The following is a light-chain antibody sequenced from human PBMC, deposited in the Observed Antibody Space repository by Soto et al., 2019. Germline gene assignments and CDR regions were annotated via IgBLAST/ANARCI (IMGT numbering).Light chain of an antibody. CDR3: SSYTSSSTYV. J-gene: IGLJ1*01. Sequence: QSALTQPASVSGSPGQSITISCTATSSDVGSFNSVSWYQQLPGKAPKLMIYEVRNRPSGVSNRFSGSKSGNTASLTNSGLQAEDEADYYCSSYTSSSTYVFGTGTKVTVL. V-gene: IGLV2-14*01. CDR1: SSDVGSFNS. CDR2: EVR.